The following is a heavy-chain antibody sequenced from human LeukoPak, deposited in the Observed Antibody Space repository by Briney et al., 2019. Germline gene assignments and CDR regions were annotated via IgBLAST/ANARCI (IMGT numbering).Heavy chain of an antibody. CDR3: ARVGTYYRSLDS. V-gene: IGHV4-59*01. Sequence: SETLSLTCTVSGGSINDASWNWIRQPPGQGLEWIGYIYHSGGTNYNPSLKSRVTISLDTSKNQFSLKWSSVPAADTAVYYCARVGTYYRSLDSWGQGTLVTVSS. D-gene: IGHD3-10*01. CDR2: IYHSGGT. CDR1: GGSINDAS. J-gene: IGHJ4*02.